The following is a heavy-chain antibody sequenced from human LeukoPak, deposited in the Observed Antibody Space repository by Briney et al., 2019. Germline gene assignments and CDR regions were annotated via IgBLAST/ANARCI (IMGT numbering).Heavy chain of an antibody. J-gene: IGHJ3*02. D-gene: IGHD3-9*01. CDR3: ARVRWGRYFGWLVSRAFDI. CDR2: INHSGST. V-gene: IGHV4-34*01. Sequence: SETLSLTCAVYGGSFSGYYWSWIRQPPGKGLEWIGEINHSGSTNYNPSLKSRVTISVDTSKNQFSLKLSSVTAADTAVYYCARVRWGRYFGWLVSRAFDIWGQGTMVTVSS. CDR1: GGSFSGYY.